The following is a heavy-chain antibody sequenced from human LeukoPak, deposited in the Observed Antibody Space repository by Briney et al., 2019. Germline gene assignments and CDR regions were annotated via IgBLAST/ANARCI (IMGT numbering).Heavy chain of an antibody. D-gene: IGHD2-2*01. CDR1: GGTFSSYA. CDR3: ARDLSTEIAVVPAAPRAFDI. V-gene: IGHV1-69*13. Sequence: ASVKVSCKASGGTFSSYAISWVRQAPGQGLEWMGGIIPIFGTANYAQKFQGRVTITADESTSTAYMKLSSLRSEDTAVYYCARDLSTEIAVVPAAPRAFDIWGQGTMVTVSS. CDR2: IIPIFGTA. J-gene: IGHJ3*02.